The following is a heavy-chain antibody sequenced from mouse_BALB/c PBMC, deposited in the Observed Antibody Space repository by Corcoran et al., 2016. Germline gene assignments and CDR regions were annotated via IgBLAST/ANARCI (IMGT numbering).Heavy chain of an antibody. CDR3: ARNWDWFFGV. CDR1: VYSFSRYR. V-gene: IGHV1-9*01. Sequence: QVTLQQSGAKLMKTGASVKISCKTLVYSFSRYRIAWLQQRPGHGLEWMGEIFPGSGSTNYNEKFTGKATFTAETSSNTAYLQLSSLTSEDSAVYYCARNWDWFFGVWGAGTAVSVSS. D-gene: IGHD4-1*01. CDR2: IFPGSGST. J-gene: IGHJ1*01.